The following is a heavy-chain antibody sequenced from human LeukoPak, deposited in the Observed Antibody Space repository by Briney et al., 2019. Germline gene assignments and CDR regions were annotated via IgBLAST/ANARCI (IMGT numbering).Heavy chain of an antibody. CDR2: ISSSSGFT. D-gene: IGHD6-13*01. V-gene: IGHV3-21*01. Sequence: GGSLRLSCAASGFTFSSYAMSWVRQAPGKGLEWVSSISSSSGFTNHADSVKGRFTISRDNAKNSLYLQMNSLRAEDTAVYYCARGLYTSNWQIDYWGQGTLVTVSS. CDR3: ARGLYTSNWQIDY. J-gene: IGHJ4*02. CDR1: GFTFSSYA.